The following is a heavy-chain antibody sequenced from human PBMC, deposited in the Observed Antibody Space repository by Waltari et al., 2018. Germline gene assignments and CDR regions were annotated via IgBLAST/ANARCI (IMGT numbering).Heavy chain of an antibody. CDR1: GGSISSYY. Sequence: QVQLQESGPGLVKPSETLSLTCTVSGGSISSYYWSWIRQPPGKGLEWIGYIYYSGSTNYNPSLKSRVTISVDTSKNQFSLKLSSVTAADTAVYYCARDYSSGWSNWFDPWGQGTLVTVSS. J-gene: IGHJ5*02. D-gene: IGHD6-19*01. V-gene: IGHV4-59*01. CDR2: IYYSGST. CDR3: ARDYSSGWSNWFDP.